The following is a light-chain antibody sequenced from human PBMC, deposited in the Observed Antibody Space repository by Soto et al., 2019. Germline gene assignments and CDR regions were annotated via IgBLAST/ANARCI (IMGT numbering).Light chain of an antibody. J-gene: IGKJ2*01. CDR3: QQYGPSPMYT. Sequence: EIVLTQSPGTLSLSPGERATLSCRASQSLNTDYLAWYQQKPGQAPRLLIYATSTRATGIPGRFSGSASGTDITLTISGLEPEDFTLYFCQQYGPSPMYTFGQGTRLEIK. V-gene: IGKV3-20*01. CDR1: QSLNTDY. CDR2: ATS.